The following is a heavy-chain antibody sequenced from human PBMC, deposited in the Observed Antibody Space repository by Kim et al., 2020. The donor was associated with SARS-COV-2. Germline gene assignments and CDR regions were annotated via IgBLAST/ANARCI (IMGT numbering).Heavy chain of an antibody. V-gene: IGHV3-11*01. D-gene: IGHD3-10*01. CDR3: ARDGNPVRDDAFDI. Sequence: GGSLRLSCAASGFTFSDYYMSWIRQAPGKGLEWVSYISSSGSTIYYADSVKGRFTISRDNAKNSLYLQMNSLRAEDTAVYYCARDGNPVRDDAFDIWGQGTMVTVSS. CDR2: ISSSGSTI. CDR1: GFTFSDYY. J-gene: IGHJ3*02.